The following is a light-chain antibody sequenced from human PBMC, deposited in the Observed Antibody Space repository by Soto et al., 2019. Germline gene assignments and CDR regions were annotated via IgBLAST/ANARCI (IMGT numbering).Light chain of an antibody. CDR3: SSYGGFNNVV. Sequence: QSALTQPPSASGSPGQAVTISCTGSSSDVGGYDFVSWYQQHPGALPKLMIYEVNKRPSGVPDRFSGSKSANTASLTVSGLQADDEADYYCSSYGGFNNVVFGGGTKLTVL. CDR1: SSDVGGYDF. CDR2: EVN. V-gene: IGLV2-8*01. J-gene: IGLJ2*01.